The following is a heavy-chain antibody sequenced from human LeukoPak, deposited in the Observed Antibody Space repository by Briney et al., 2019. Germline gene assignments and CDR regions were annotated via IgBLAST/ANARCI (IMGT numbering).Heavy chain of an antibody. D-gene: IGHD3-22*01. CDR1: GFTFSSYA. J-gene: IGHJ4*02. Sequence: GGSLRLSCGAPGFTFSSYAKRWVRDAPGKGLEGVSAISGQCGSTYYADSATGRFTISRDNSKNTLYLQMNRMRAEDTAVYYCAKIITMIPFDYWGQGTLVTVSS. CDR2: ISGQCGST. V-gene: IGHV3-23*01. CDR3: AKIITMIPFDY.